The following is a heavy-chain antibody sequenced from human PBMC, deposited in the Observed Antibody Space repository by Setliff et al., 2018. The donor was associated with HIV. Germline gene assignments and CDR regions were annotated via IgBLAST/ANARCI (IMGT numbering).Heavy chain of an antibody. CDR3: AYSGRQLRGPYFDF. CDR1: GFTFSTYA. D-gene: IGHD1-1*01. J-gene: IGHJ4*02. Sequence: GGSLRLSCAASGFTFSTYAMSWFRQAPGKGLEWVSSISVSGGRTNHADSVQGRFTISRDNSKNTLYVQMNSLRDEDTATYYCAYSGRQLRGPYFDFWGQGTPVTVSS. V-gene: IGHV3-23*01. CDR2: ISVSGGRT.